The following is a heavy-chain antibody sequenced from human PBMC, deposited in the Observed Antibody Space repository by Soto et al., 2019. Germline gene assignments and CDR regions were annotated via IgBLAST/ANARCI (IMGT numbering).Heavy chain of an antibody. D-gene: IGHD6-13*01. CDR2: INPNSGGT. Sequence: ASVKVSCKASGYTFTGYYMHWVQQAPGQGLEWMGWINPNSGGTNYAQKFQGWVTMTRDTSISTAYMELSRLRSDDTAVYYCAREDSSSCFDYWGQGTLVTVSS. CDR3: AREDSSSCFDY. CDR1: GYTFTGYY. V-gene: IGHV1-2*04. J-gene: IGHJ4*02.